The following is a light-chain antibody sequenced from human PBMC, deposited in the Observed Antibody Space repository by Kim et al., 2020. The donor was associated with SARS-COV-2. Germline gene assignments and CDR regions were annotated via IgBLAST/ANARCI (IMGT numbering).Light chain of an antibody. V-gene: IGLV1-44*01. Sequence: QSALTQPPSASATPGQRVTISCSGSSSNIGDNTVNWYQQLPGMAPKLLIFSNNQRPSGVPDRFTGSKSGTSASLAISGLQSEDEADYHCAAWDDSLNGPVFGGGTQLTVL. CDR1: SSNIGDNT. CDR3: AAWDDSLNGPV. J-gene: IGLJ3*02. CDR2: SNN.